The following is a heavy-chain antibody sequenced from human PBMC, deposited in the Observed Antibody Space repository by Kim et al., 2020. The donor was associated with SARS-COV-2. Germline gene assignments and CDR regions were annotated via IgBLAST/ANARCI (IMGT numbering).Heavy chain of an antibody. D-gene: IGHD2-15*01. J-gene: IGHJ3*02. CDR2: IRSNGSTY. CDR1: GFTFSDSA. CDR3: ACARGPGPPVAYSDAYG. Sequence: GGSLRLSCAASGFTFSDSAMHWVRQAPGKGLEWVAVIRSNGSTYDKAYSVTGRFTITSDSANNTLSPYMNMLRAETTDTYLCACARGPGPPVAYSDAYG. V-gene: IGHV3-11*01.